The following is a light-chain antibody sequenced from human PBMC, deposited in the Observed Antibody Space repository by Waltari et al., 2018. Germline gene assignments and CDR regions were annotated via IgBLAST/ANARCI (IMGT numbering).Light chain of an antibody. J-gene: IGLJ2*01. Sequence: QSVLTQPPSASGTPGQRVTISCSGSSSTIGSNTVTWYQQLPGTAPKLLIYINNQRPSGVPARFSGSKSGTSASLAISGLQSEEEADYYCAAWDDSLNGLFGGGTKLTVL. CDR2: INN. CDR1: SSTIGSNT. V-gene: IGLV1-44*01. CDR3: AAWDDSLNGL.